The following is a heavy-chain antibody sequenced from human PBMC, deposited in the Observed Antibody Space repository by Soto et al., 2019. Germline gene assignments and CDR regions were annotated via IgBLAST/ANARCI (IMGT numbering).Heavy chain of an antibody. CDR2: IYYSGST. Sequence: SETLSLTCTVSGGSISSCYWSWIRQPPGKGLEWIGYIYYSGSTNYNPSLKSRVTISVDTSKNQFSLKLSSVTAADTAVYYCARSRSTHVLRYFDRTSYYFDYWGQGTLVTVS. J-gene: IGHJ4*02. V-gene: IGHV4-59*01. CDR1: GGSISSCY. CDR3: ARSRSTHVLRYFDRTSYYFDY. D-gene: IGHD3-9*01.